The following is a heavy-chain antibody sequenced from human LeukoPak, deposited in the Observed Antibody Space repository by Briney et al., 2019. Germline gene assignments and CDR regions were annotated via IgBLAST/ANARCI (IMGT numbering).Heavy chain of an antibody. CDR2: IRSKANSYAT. V-gene: IGHV3-73*01. J-gene: IGHJ4*02. Sequence: GGSLRLSCAASGFSFSDSSIHWVRQASGKGLEWVGRIRSKANSYATAYAASVKGRFTISRDDSKNTAYLQMNSLKTEDTAVYYCARDIAAAAPRVWGQGTLVTVSS. CDR1: GFSFSDSS. CDR3: ARDIAAAAPRV. D-gene: IGHD6-13*01.